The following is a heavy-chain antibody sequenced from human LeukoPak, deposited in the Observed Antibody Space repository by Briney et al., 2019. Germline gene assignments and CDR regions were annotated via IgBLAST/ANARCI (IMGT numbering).Heavy chain of an antibody. CDR1: GFTFSSYD. J-gene: IGHJ3*02. Sequence: PGGSLRLSCAASGFTFSSYDMHWVRQATGKGLEWVSGIATVGDTFYAGSVKGRFTTSRENAKNSLYLQMNNLRPGDTAVYYCARGGETGFDIWGQGTMVTVSS. V-gene: IGHV3-13*01. D-gene: IGHD3-10*01. CDR2: IATVGDT. CDR3: ARGGETGFDI.